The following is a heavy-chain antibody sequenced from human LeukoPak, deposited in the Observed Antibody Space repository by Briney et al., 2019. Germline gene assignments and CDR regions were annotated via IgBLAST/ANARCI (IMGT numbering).Heavy chain of an antibody. CDR3: ARDENESLTGTRVPGY. J-gene: IGHJ4*02. D-gene: IGHD1-7*01. V-gene: IGHV1-18*01. Sequence: ASVKVSCKASGYTFTSYGISWVRQAPGQGLEWMGWISAYNGNTNYAQKLQGRVTMTTDTSTSTAYVELRSLRSDDTAVYYCARDENESLTGTRVPGYWGQGTLVTVSS. CDR1: GYTFTSYG. CDR2: ISAYNGNT.